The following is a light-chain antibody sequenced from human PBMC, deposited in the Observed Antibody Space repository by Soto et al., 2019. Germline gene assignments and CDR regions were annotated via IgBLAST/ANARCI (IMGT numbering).Light chain of an antibody. V-gene: IGKV3D-20*01. CDR3: QQYGSSPLT. CDR1: QSVSSY. J-gene: IGKJ4*01. Sequence: ILLTQYTATLSLSPGERATLSCRASQSVSSYLAWYQQKPGLAPRLLIYDASSRATGIPDRFSGSGSGTDFTLTISRLEPEDFAVYYCQQYGSSPLTFGGGSKVAIK. CDR2: DAS.